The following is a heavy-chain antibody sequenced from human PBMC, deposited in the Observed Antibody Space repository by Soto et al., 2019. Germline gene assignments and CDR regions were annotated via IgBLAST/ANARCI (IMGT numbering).Heavy chain of an antibody. D-gene: IGHD1-1*01. CDR2: IFPRDSDT. Sequence: GESLKISCEGSGYXXSDXWXXWVRQKSGKGLGWMGIIFPRDSDTKYNPSLEGQVSISADNSVAHAYLHLSSLKPSESAIYYCARHLYNNANWKLFVDFWVQGTPFTV. CDR3: ARHLYNNANWKLFVDF. V-gene: IGHV5-51*01. CDR1: GYXXSDXW. J-gene: IGHJ4*02.